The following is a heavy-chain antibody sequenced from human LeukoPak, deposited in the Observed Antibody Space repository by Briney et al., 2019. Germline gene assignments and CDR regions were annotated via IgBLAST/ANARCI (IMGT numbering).Heavy chain of an antibody. V-gene: IGHV4-39*01. CDR2: IYYSGST. J-gene: IGHJ4*02. Sequence: PSETLSLTYTVSGGSISSSSYYWGWIRQPPGKGLEWIGSIYYSGSTYYNPSLKSRVTISVDTSKNQFSLKLSSVTAADTAEYYCARRGEPRRRGIVVVPAADFDYWGQGTLVTVSS. CDR3: ARRGEPRRRGIVVVPAADFDY. CDR1: GGSISSSSYY. D-gene: IGHD2-2*01.